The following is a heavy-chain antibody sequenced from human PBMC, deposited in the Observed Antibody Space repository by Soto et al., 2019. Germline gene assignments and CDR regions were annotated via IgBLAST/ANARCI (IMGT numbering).Heavy chain of an antibody. V-gene: IGHV1-3*04. Sequence: ASVKVSCTASGYTFILHAIHWVRQAPGQRLEWMGYINTGNGNTKYSEKLQGRVTITRDTSATTAYMDLSSLRSEDTAVYYCARRANRHFDYWGQGTLVTVSS. CDR1: GYTFILHA. CDR3: ARRANRHFDY. CDR2: INTGNGNT. J-gene: IGHJ4*02.